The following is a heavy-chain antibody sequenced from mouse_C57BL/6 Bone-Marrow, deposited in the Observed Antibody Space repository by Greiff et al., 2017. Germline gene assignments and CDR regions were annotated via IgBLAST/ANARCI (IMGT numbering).Heavy chain of an antibody. V-gene: IGHV1-85*01. J-gene: IGHJ1*03. CDR3: ARLEFDGSSGDWYFDV. CDR1: GYTFTSYD. D-gene: IGHD1-1*01. CDR2: IYPRDGST. Sequence: VQRVESGPELVKPGASVKLSCKASGYTFTSYDINWVKQRPGQGLEWIGWIYPRDGSTKYNEKFKGKATLTVDTSSSTAEMGLHSLTSEDSAVYCCARLEFDGSSGDWYFDVWGTGTTVTVSS.